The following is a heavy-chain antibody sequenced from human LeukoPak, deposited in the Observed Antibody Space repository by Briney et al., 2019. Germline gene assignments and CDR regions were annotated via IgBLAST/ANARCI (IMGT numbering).Heavy chain of an antibody. D-gene: IGHD5-18*01. J-gene: IGHJ4*02. Sequence: PGGSLRLSCAASGFTFSSYSMNWVRQAPGKGLEWVSSISSSSSYIYYADSVKGRFTISRDNAKNSLYLQMNSLRAEDTAVYYCARIGGYSYGEALDYWGQGILVTVSS. CDR1: GFTFSSYS. V-gene: IGHV3-21*01. CDR2: ISSSSSYI. CDR3: ARIGGYSYGEALDY.